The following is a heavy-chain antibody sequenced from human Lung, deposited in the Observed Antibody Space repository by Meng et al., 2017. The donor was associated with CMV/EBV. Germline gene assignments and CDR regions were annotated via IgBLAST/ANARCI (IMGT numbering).Heavy chain of an antibody. Sequence: SCTVSGGSINNYDWSWIRQPPGRGLEWIGYIYYSGSTNYNPSLKSRVTISVDTSKNQFSLKLSSVTAADTAVYFCARIYCSSTSCYNAYWGQGTXVNGAS. CDR3: ARIYCSSTSCYNAY. D-gene: IGHD2-2*01. J-gene: IGHJ4*01. CDR1: GGSINNYD. V-gene: IGHV4-59*01. CDR2: IYYSGST.